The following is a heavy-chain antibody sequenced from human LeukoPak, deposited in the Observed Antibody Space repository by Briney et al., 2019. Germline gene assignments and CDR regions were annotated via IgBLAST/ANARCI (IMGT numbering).Heavy chain of an antibody. V-gene: IGHV4-39*01. Sequence: KSSETLSLTCTVSGGSISSSSYYWGWIRQPPGKGLEWIGSIYYSGSTYYNPSLKSRVTISVDTSKNQFSLKLSSVTAADTAVYYCASFLWAGYYDSSGYRAFDIWGQGTMVTVSS. J-gene: IGHJ3*02. CDR3: ASFLWAGYYDSSGYRAFDI. CDR1: GGSISSSSYY. CDR2: IYYSGST. D-gene: IGHD3-22*01.